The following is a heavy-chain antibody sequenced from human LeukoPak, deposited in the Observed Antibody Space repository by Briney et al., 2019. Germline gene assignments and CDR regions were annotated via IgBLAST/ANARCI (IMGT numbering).Heavy chain of an antibody. CDR2: IIPIFGTA. CDR1: GGTFSSYA. CDR3: ARGRFLEWSWGYYFDY. J-gene: IGHJ4*02. V-gene: IGHV1-69*05. D-gene: IGHD3-3*01. Sequence: SVKVSCKASGGTFSSYAISWVRQAPGQGLEWMGRIIPIFGTANYAQKFQGRVTITTDESTSTAYMELSSLRSEDTAVYYCARGRFLEWSWGYYFDYWGQGTLVTVSS.